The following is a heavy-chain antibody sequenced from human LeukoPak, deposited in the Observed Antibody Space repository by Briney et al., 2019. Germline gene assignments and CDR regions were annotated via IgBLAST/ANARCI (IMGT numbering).Heavy chain of an antibody. CDR1: GYTFTGYY. CDR2: INPNSGGT. V-gene: IGHV1-2*02. J-gene: IGHJ3*02. D-gene: IGHD1-7*01. Sequence: ASVKVSCKASGYTFTGYYMHWVRQAPGEGLEWMGWINPNSGGTNYAQKFQGRVTMTRDTSISTAYMELSRLRSDDTAVYYCARPVTGTTYYGAKGAYHGDAFDIWGQGTMVTVSS. CDR3: ARPVTGTTYYGAKGAYHGDAFDI.